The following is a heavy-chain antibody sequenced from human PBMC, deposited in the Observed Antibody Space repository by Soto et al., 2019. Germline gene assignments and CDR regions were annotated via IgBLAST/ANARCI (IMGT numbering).Heavy chain of an antibody. CDR3: ARGQDYYGMDV. V-gene: IGHV4-34*01. J-gene: IGHJ6*01. CDR1: GGSFSGYY. Sequence: PSETLSLTCAVYGGSFSGYYWSWIRQPPGKGLEWIGEINHSGSTNYNPSLKSRVTISVDTSKNQFSLKLSSVTVADTAVYYCARGQDYYGMDVWGQGTTVT. CDR2: INHSGST.